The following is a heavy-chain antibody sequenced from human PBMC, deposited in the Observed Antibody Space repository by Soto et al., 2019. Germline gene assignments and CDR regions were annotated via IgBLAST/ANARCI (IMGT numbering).Heavy chain of an antibody. CDR1: GGSVRGGSYY. V-gene: IGHV4-61*01. D-gene: IGHD6-19*01. Sequence: WDPLSFTGTVSGGSVRGGSYYWCWIWQPPGRGLEWIGYIDYSVSTNYNPSLQSRVTISADTSKNHVSLQRSTVTAADTAVYYCARVIAVAGTRLDYWGQGTLVTVSS. J-gene: IGHJ4*01. CDR2: IDYSVST. CDR3: ARVIAVAGTRLDY.